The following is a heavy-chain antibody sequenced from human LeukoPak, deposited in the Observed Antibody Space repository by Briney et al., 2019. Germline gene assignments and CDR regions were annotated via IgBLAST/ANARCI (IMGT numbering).Heavy chain of an antibody. CDR2: IVGSGGST. V-gene: IGHV3-23*01. CDR3: SKWGDYDVLTGYYDSDF. Sequence: GGSLRLSCAASGFTFSNYAMSWVRQAPAKGLEWVSAIVGSGGSTYYADSVKGRFTISRDNSKNTLFLQMNSLRVEDPALYYCSKWGDYDVLTGYYDSDFWGQGTLVTVSS. CDR1: GFTFSNYA. J-gene: IGHJ4*02. D-gene: IGHD3-9*01.